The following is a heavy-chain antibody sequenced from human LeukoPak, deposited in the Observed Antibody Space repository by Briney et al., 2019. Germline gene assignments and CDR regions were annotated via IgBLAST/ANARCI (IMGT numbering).Heavy chain of an antibody. CDR1: GDSIISHY. CDR2: IYYSGST. CDR3: ARQAWNGTYYY. V-gene: IGHV4-59*08. Sequence: PSETLSLTCVVSGDSIISHYWSWIRQPPGKGLEWIGNIYYSGSTNYNPSLKSRVTISVDTSKNQFSLKLSSVTAADTAVYYCARQAWNGTYYYWGQGTLVTVPS. J-gene: IGHJ4*02. D-gene: IGHD1-26*01.